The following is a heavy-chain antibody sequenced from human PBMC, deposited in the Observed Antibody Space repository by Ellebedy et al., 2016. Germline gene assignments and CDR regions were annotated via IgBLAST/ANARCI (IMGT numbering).Heavy chain of an antibody. CDR2: IYYSGST. V-gene: IGHV4-59*12. Sequence: GSLRLXXTVSGGSISSYYWSWIRQPPGKGLEWIGYIYYSGSTNYNPSLKSRVTISVDTSKNQFSLKLSSVTAADTAVYYCARGGATLLFDYWGQGTLVTVSS. CDR1: GGSISSYY. J-gene: IGHJ4*02. CDR3: ARGGATLLFDY. D-gene: IGHD1-26*01.